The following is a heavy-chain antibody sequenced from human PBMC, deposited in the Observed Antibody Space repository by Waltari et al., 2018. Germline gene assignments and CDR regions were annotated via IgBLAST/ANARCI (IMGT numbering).Heavy chain of an antibody. CDR2: IYYSGST. J-gene: IGHJ2*01. V-gene: IGHV4-39*07. Sequence: QLQLQESSPGLVKPSETLSLTCTVSGGSISSSSYYWGWIRQPPGKGLEWIGSIYYSGSTYYNPSLKSRVTISVDTSKNQFSLKLSSVTAADTAVYYCARVSAVAGSSYWYFDLWGRGTLVTVSS. CDR1: GGSISSSSYY. CDR3: ARVSAVAGSSYWYFDL. D-gene: IGHD6-19*01.